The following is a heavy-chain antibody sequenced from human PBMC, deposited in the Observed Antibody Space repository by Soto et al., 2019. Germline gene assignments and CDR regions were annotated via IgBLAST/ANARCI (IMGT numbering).Heavy chain of an antibody. Sequence: GGSLRLSCAASGFTFSSYGMHWVRQAPGKGLEWVAVISYDGSNKYYADSVKGRFTISRDNSKNTLYLQMNSLRAEDTAVYYCAKDYGPDGSGFDYWGQGTLVTVSS. CDR1: GFTFSSYG. CDR3: AKDYGPDGSGFDY. CDR2: ISYDGSNK. J-gene: IGHJ4*02. V-gene: IGHV3-30*18. D-gene: IGHD3-10*01.